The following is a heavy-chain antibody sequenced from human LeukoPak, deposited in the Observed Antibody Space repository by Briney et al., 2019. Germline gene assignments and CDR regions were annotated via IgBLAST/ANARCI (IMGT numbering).Heavy chain of an antibody. CDR2: IYTGDAT. CDR3: ARVETATGGLDV. V-gene: IGHV3-66*01. J-gene: IGHJ6*02. D-gene: IGHD5-24*01. Sequence: GGSLRLSCAASGFTVITDYMTWVRQAPGKGLEWVSVIYTGDATHYSDSVKGRFTISRDNSKNTLDLHMSNLRPEDTATYYCARVETATGGLDVWGQGTTVTVSS. CDR1: GFTVITDY.